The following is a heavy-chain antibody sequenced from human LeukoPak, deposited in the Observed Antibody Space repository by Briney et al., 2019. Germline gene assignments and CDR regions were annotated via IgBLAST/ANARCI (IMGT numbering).Heavy chain of an antibody. Sequence: GASVKVSCKASGYTFTSYGISWVRQAPGQGLEWMGWISAYNGNTNYAQKLQGRVTMTTDTSTTTVYMELSSLRSEDTAVYYCARDMSKVVTPISYAFDVWGQGTMVTVSS. J-gene: IGHJ3*01. CDR3: ARDMSKVVTPISYAFDV. D-gene: IGHD4-23*01. V-gene: IGHV1-18*01. CDR1: GYTFTSYG. CDR2: ISAYNGNT.